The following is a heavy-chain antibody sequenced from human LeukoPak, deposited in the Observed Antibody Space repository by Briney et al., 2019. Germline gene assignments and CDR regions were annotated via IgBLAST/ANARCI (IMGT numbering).Heavy chain of an antibody. CDR1: GFTFSSYS. J-gene: IGHJ4*02. Sequence: GRSLRLSCAASGFTFSSYSMNWVRQAPGKGLEWVSSISSSSSYIYYADSVKGRFTISRDNAKNSLYLQMNSLRAEDTAVYYCARGQQTTPLDYWGQGTLATVSS. CDR2: ISSSSSYI. V-gene: IGHV3-21*01. CDR3: ARGQQTTPLDY. D-gene: IGHD4-17*01.